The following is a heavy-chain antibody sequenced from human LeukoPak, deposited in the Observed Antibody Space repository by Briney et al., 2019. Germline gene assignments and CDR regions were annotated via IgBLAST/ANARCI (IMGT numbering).Heavy chain of an antibody. J-gene: IGHJ4*02. CDR3: ARYYSSSWYDGGYFDY. V-gene: IGHV3-53*01. Sequence: GGSLRLSCAVSEFTVSRNYMNWVRQAPGKGLEWVSLIYSGGSTYYADSVKGRFTISRDNSKNTLYLQMNSLRAEDTAVYYCARYYSSSWYDGGYFDYWGQGTLVTVSS. CDR2: IYSGGST. D-gene: IGHD6-13*01. CDR1: EFTVSRNY.